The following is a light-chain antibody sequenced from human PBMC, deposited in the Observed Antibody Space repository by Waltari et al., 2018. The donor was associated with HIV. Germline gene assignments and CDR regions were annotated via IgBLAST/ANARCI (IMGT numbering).Light chain of an antibody. CDR2: SND. CDR3: AAWDDSVFGYAV. V-gene: IGLV1-44*01. J-gene: IGLJ2*01. Sequence: QSLLTQPPSASGTPGQTVTISCSGNSSIFGHNTLNWYQQFPGTAPKLLIFSNDQRPSGVPARFSASRSGTSSSLAISGLQSEDEAHYYCAAWDDSVFGYAVFGGGTRLTVL. CDR1: SSIFGHNT.